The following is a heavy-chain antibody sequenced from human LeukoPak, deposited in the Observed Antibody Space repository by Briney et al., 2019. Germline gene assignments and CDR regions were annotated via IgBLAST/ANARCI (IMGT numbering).Heavy chain of an antibody. Sequence: SETLSLTCTVSGGSISSSSYYWGWIRQPPGKGLEWIGSIYYSGSTYYNPSLKSRVTISVDTSKNQFSLKLSSVTAADTAVYYCARDCSGGSCYGGFDYWGQGTLVTVSS. J-gene: IGHJ4*02. CDR2: IYYSGST. D-gene: IGHD2-15*01. CDR1: GGSISSSSYY. V-gene: IGHV4-39*07. CDR3: ARDCSGGSCYGGFDY.